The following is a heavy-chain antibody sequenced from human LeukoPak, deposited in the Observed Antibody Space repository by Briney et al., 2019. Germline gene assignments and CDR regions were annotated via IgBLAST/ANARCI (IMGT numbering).Heavy chain of an antibody. Sequence: PGGSLRLSCAASGFTFSSYSTNWVRQAPGKGLEWVSYISSSSSTIYYADSVKGRFTISRDNAKNSLYLQMNSLRAEDTAVYYRARGGRGYSYGGAFDIWGQGTMVTVSS. CDR1: GFTFSSYS. V-gene: IGHV3-48*01. D-gene: IGHD5-18*01. J-gene: IGHJ3*02. CDR3: ARGGRGYSYGGAFDI. CDR2: ISSSSSTI.